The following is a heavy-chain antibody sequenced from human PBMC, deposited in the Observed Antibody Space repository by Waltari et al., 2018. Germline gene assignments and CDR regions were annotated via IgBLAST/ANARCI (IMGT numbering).Heavy chain of an antibody. V-gene: IGHV4-59*01. D-gene: IGHD3-10*01. J-gene: IGHJ4*02. Sequence: QVQLQESGPGLVKPSETLSLTCTVSGGSISSYYWSWIRQRPGKGLEGIGYIYYSGSTNYNPSLKSRVTISVDTSKNQFSLKLSSVTAADTAVYYCARAREVRGVIIGPDFDYWGQGTLVTVSS. CDR1: GGSISSYY. CDR3: ARAREVRGVIIGPDFDY. CDR2: IYYSGST.